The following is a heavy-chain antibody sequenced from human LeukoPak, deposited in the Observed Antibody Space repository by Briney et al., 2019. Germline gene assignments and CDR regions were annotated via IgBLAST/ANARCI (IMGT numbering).Heavy chain of an antibody. Sequence: GGSLRLSRAASGFIFRNYALSWVRQAPGKGLEWVSGISGSGVGTFYADSVKGRITISRDNAKSTLYLQMNSLSDEDTAMYYCARGRGQQLVQVDWGQGTLVTVSS. CDR1: GFIFRNYA. V-gene: IGHV3-23*01. J-gene: IGHJ4*02. CDR3: ARGRGQQLVQVD. D-gene: IGHD6-13*01. CDR2: ISGSGVGT.